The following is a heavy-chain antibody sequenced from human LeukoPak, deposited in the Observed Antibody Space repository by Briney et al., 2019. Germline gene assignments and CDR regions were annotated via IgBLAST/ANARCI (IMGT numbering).Heavy chain of an antibody. V-gene: IGHV3-23*01. CDR2: ISGSGGST. Sequence: GGSLRLSCAASGFTFSSYAMSWVRQAPGKGLEWVSAISGSGGSTYYADSVKGRFTISRDNSKNTLYLQMNSLRAGDTAVYYCARAGRARVWFGELSMGFDYWGQGTLVTVSS. CDR1: GFTFSSYA. D-gene: IGHD3-10*01. CDR3: ARAGRARVWFGELSMGFDY. J-gene: IGHJ4*02.